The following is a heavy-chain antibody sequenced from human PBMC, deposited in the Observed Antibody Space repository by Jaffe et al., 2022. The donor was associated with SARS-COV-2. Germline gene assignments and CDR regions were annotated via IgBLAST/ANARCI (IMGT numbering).Heavy chain of an antibody. D-gene: IGHD3-16*01. J-gene: IGHJ6*02. CDR1: GGSISSGSYY. CDR2: IYTSGST. V-gene: IGHV4-61*02. CDR3: AKSPYDYYYYGMDV. Sequence: QVQLQESGPGLVKPSQTLSLTCTVSGGSISSGSYYWSWIRQPAGKGLEWIGRIYTSGSTNYNPSLKSRVTISVDTSKNQFSLKLSSVTAADTAVYYCAKSPYDYYYYGMDVWGQGTTVTVSS.